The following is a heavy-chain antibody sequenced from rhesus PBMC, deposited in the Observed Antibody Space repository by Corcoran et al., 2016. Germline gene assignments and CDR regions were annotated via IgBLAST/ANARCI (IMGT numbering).Heavy chain of an antibody. Sequence: QVQLQESGPGLVKPSETLSLTCAVSGGSISGYYWNWLRPPPGKGLEWHGYIGGSSRSTYDNPSLKSRVTSSTDTSKNQCSLKLSSVTAADTAVYYGARAKLGYTVTPDYWGQGVLVTVSS. V-gene: IGHV4-165*02. CDR2: IGGSSRST. D-gene: IGHD4-23*01. CDR1: GGSISGYY. J-gene: IGHJ4*01. CDR3: ARAKLGYTVTPDY.